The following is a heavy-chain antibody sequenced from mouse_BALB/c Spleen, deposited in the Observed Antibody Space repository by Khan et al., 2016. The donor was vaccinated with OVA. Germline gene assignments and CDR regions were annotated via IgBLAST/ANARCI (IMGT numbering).Heavy chain of an antibody. D-gene: IGHD3-3*01. Sequence: EVELVASGPELVKPGASVKISCKTSGYTFTEYTLHWVKQSHGKSLEWIGVINPKNGVTSYNQKFKGKATLTVDKSSSTAYMEFRSLTSEDSAVYYCARDAGRYWGQGTSVTVSS. V-gene: IGHV1-18*01. CDR2: INPKNGVT. CDR3: ARDAGRY. CDR1: GYTFTEYT. J-gene: IGHJ4*01.